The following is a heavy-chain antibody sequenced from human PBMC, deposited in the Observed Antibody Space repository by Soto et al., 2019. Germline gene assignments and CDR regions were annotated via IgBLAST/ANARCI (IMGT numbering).Heavy chain of an antibody. Sequence: GGSLRLSCAASGFTFGPFTMNWVRQAPGKGLEWVSYITGRSNSIYYADSVKGRFTVSRDNDKNSLFLQMNSLRAEDAAVYYCARERAGYYMDVWGKGTTVTVSS. D-gene: IGHD6-19*01. V-gene: IGHV3-48*01. CDR3: ARERAGYYMDV. J-gene: IGHJ6*03. CDR1: GFTFGPFT. CDR2: ITGRSNSI.